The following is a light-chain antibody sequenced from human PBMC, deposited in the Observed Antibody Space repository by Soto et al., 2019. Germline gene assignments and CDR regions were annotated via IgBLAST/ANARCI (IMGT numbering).Light chain of an antibody. CDR2: DAS. CDR3: QQHSYISCT. V-gene: IGKV1-5*01. J-gene: IGKJ2*02. Sequence: DIQMTQSPSTLSASVGDRVTITCLASQNISRWLTWYQQKPGKAPKLLIYDASTLESGVPSRFSGSGSGTEFSLTINSLQPDDFATYYCQQHSYISCTFGQGTKLQIK. CDR1: QNISRW.